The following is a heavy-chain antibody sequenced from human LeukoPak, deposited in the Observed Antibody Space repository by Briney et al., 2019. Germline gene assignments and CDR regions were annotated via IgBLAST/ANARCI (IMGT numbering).Heavy chain of an antibody. Sequence: AGGSLRLSCAASGFTFSSYAMSWVRQAPGKGLEWVSAISGSGGSTYYADSVKGRFTISRDNSKNTLYLQMNSPRAEDTAVYYCAKESYYDFWSGYFHYWGQGTLVTVSS. CDR3: AKESYYDFWSGYFHY. CDR1: GFTFSSYA. J-gene: IGHJ4*02. D-gene: IGHD3-3*01. CDR2: ISGSGGST. V-gene: IGHV3-23*01.